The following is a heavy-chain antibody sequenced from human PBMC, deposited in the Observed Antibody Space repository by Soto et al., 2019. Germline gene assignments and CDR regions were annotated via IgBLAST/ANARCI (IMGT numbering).Heavy chain of an antibody. J-gene: IGHJ4*02. V-gene: IGHV3-33*01. CDR2: VGSDGARD. Sequence: QVQLVESGGGVVQPGGSLRLSCAASGFTFGRHGMHWVRQAPGKGLEWVAVVGSDGARDSYADSMKGRFSISRDNGQNTLYLQINSLRVEDTAVYYCARDDDYPDNGLDSWGQGTLVNVSS. CDR3: ARDDDYPDNGLDS. CDR1: GFTFGRHG. D-gene: IGHD4-17*01.